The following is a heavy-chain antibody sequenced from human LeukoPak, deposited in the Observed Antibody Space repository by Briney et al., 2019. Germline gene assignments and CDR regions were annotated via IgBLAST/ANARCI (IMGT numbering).Heavy chain of an antibody. J-gene: IGHJ5*02. D-gene: IGHD6-13*01. V-gene: IGHV3-23*01. CDR3: ARAAGYGFDP. CDR1: GXTFNSYV. Sequence: GGSLRLSCAASGXTFNSYVMSWVRQAPGKGLEWVSAISGSGGNTYYADSVKGRLTISRDNSKNTLYLQMNSLRAEDTAVYYCARAAGYGFDPWGQGTLVTVSS. CDR2: ISGSGGNT.